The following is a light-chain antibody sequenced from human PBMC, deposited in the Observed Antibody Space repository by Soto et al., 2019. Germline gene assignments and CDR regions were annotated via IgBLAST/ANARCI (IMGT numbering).Light chain of an antibody. CDR2: DVN. CDR3: TSYTSISTYV. CDR1: SSDVGAYNF. Sequence: QSVLTQPASVSGSPGQSISISRTGTSSDVGAYNFVSWYQQHPDKAPKLVIFDVNSRPSGVSNRFSGSKSGNTASLTISGLRAEDEADYYCTSYTSISTYVFGTGTKVTVL. J-gene: IGLJ1*01. V-gene: IGLV2-14*01.